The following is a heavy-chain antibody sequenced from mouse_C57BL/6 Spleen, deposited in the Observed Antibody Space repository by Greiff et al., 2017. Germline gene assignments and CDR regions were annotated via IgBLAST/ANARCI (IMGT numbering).Heavy chain of an antibody. J-gene: IGHJ4*01. CDR1: GFTFSSYA. V-gene: IGHV5-4*01. Sequence: EVHLVESGGGLVKPGGSLKLSCAASGFTFSSYAMSWVRQTPEKRLEWVATISDGGSYTYYPDNVKGRFTISRDNAKNNLYLQMSHLKSEDTAMYYCARKKAMDYWGQGTSVTVSS. CDR3: ARKKAMDY. CDR2: ISDGGSYT.